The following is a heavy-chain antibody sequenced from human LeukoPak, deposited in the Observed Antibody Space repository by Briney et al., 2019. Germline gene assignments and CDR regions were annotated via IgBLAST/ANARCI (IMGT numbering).Heavy chain of an antibody. V-gene: IGHV3-74*01. CDR1: GFTFRNYW. J-gene: IGHJ3*02. CDR2: INTDGSST. D-gene: IGHD3-22*01. CDR3: ARELGVVVIGDAFDI. Sequence: GGSLRLSCVASGFTFRNYWVHWVRQAPGKGLVWVSRINTDGSSTSYADSVKGRFTISRDNAKNTLSLQMNSLSAEDTAVYYCARELGVVVIGDAFDIWGQGTMVTVSS.